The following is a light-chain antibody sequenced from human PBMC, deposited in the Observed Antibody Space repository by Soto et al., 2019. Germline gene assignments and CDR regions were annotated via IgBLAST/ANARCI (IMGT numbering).Light chain of an antibody. CDR1: QSVSSK. CDR2: GVS. Sequence: IQMTQSPATLSVSPGERATLSCRASQSVSSKLAWFQQKPGQAPSLLIYGVSTRATGVPVRFSGSGSGTEFTLTINSLRSEDFAVYYCQQYNNWPHTFGQGTKVDIK. CDR3: QQYNNWPHT. J-gene: IGKJ2*01. V-gene: IGKV3-15*01.